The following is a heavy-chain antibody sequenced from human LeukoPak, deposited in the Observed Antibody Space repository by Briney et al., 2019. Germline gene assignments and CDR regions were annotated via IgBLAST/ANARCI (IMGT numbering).Heavy chain of an antibody. D-gene: IGHD4-17*01. CDR1: GFTFSGYA. CDR2: ISSTGGTI. CDR3: AKSDPYGDSLIEI. V-gene: IGHV3-48*03. Sequence: GGSLGLSCAASGFTFSGYAMNWVRQAPGKGLEWLSHISSTGGTIYYADSVKGRLTVSRDNAKNSLYLQMNSLRAEDTAVYYCAKSDPYGDSLIEIWGQGALVTVSS. J-gene: IGHJ4*02.